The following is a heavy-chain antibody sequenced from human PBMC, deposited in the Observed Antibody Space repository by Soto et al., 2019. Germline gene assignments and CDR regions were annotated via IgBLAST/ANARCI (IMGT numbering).Heavy chain of an antibody. D-gene: IGHD4-17*01. CDR1: GITFSSYW. CDR3: ARVSGVNGDYVNWFDP. Sequence: PGGSLRLSCEASGITFSSYWMHWVRQAPGKGLVWVSRINSDGSSTTYADSVKGRFTISRDNAKNTLYLQMNSLRAEDSAVYYCARVSGVNGDYVNWFDPWGQGT. V-gene: IGHV3-74*01. CDR2: INSDGSST. J-gene: IGHJ5*02.